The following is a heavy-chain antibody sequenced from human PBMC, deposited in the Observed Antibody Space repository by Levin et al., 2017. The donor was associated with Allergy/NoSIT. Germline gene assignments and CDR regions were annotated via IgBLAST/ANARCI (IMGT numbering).Heavy chain of an antibody. V-gene: IGHV3-21*01. J-gene: IGHJ5*02. CDR2: ISSSSSYI. CDR1: GFTFSSYS. D-gene: IGHD2-8*01. Sequence: PGGSLRLSCAASGFTFSSYSMNWVRQAPGKGLEWVSSISSSSSYIYYADSVKGRFTISRDNAKNSLYLQMNSLRAEDTAVYYCARVSEWYCTNGVCYGFDPWGQGTLVTVSS. CDR3: ARVSEWYCTNGVCYGFDP.